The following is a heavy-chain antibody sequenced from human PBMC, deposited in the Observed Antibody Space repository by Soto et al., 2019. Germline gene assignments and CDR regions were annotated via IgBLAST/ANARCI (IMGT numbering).Heavy chain of an antibody. CDR2: ISGSGGST. CDR3: ATQLYDILTATGY. J-gene: IGHJ4*02. V-gene: IGHV3-23*01. CDR1: GFTFSSYA. D-gene: IGHD3-9*01. Sequence: GGSLRLSCAASGFTFSSYAMSWVRQAPGKGLEWVSGISGSGGSTYYADPVKGRFTISRDNSKNTLYLQMNSLTAEDTAVYYCATQLYDILTATGYWGQGTLVTVSS.